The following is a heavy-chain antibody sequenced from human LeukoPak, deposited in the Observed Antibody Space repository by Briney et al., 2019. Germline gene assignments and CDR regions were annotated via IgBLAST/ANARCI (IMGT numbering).Heavy chain of an antibody. CDR3: ARDYCDTVRCYCPDY. CDR2: INAHNGNT. CDR1: GYTIATYG. Sequence: ASVKVSCKASGYTIATYGISWVRQAPGQGLEWAAWINAHNGNTKYAQKLQGRVTMTTDTSTSTAYMELRGLTSDDTAVYYCARDYCDTVRCYCPDYWGQGTLVTVSS. D-gene: IGHD2/OR15-2a*01. V-gene: IGHV1-18*01. J-gene: IGHJ4*02.